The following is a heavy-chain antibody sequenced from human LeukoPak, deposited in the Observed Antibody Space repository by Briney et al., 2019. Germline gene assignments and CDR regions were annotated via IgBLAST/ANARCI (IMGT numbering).Heavy chain of an antibody. Sequence: SETLSLTCTVSGYSISSGYYWGWIRQSPGKGLEWIGSIFHVGSTYSNPSLKSRVTISVDTSKNQFSLKLRSVTAADTAVYYCARTDYREWGQGTLVTVSS. CDR1: GYSISSGYY. CDR2: IFHVGST. J-gene: IGHJ4*02. CDR3: ARTDYRE. D-gene: IGHD4-11*01. V-gene: IGHV4-38-2*02.